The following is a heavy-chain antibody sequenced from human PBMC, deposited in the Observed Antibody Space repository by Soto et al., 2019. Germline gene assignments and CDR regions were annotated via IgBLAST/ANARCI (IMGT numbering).Heavy chain of an antibody. V-gene: IGHV1-18*01. D-gene: IGHD2-8*01. CDR2: ISAYNGNT. CDR1: GYTFTSYG. Sequence: QVQLVQSGAEVKKPGASVKVSCKASGYTFTSYGISWVRQAPGQGLEWMGWISAYNGNTNYAQKFQGRVTMTTDTSTRTAYMELRSLRSDDTAVYYCARGEKYCTNGVCSFYGMDAWSQGTTVTVSS. CDR3: ARGEKYCTNGVCSFYGMDA. J-gene: IGHJ6*02.